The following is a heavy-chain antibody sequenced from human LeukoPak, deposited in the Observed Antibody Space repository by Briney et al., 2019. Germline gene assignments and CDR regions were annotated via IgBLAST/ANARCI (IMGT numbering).Heavy chain of an antibody. J-gene: IGHJ4*02. CDR1: GFTFSYYS. D-gene: IGHD2-21*01. V-gene: IGHV3-21*01. Sequence: GGSLRLSCAASGFTFSYYSMNWVRQAPGKGLEWVSSISSSSNYIYYADSVKGRFTISRDNAKNSLYLQMNSLRAEDTAVYYCARGTVVIAIIGFDYWGQGTLVTV. CDR3: ARGTVVIAIIGFDY. CDR2: ISSSSNYI.